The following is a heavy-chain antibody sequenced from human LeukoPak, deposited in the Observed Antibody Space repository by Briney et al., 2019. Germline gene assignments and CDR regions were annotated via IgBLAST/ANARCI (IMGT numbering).Heavy chain of an antibody. D-gene: IGHD3-10*01. CDR1: GFTVSSNY. J-gene: IGHJ6*03. V-gene: IGHV3-53*01. CDR2: IYKNAIT. Sequence: GGSLRLSCAASGFTVSSNYMTWVRQAPGKGLEWVSVIYKNAITYYADTVKGRFTISRDNSKNTLYLQMNSLRADDTAVYYCARSLRVRGVPDFMDVWGKGTTVTISS. CDR3: ARSLRVRGVPDFMDV.